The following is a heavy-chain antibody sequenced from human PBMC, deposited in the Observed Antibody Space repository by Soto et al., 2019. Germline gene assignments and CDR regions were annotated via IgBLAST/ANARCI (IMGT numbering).Heavy chain of an antibody. CDR2: IGYDGSNK. D-gene: IGHD2-21*01. CDR3: ARSHRRPWHIIPD. V-gene: IGHV3-33*01. Sequence: QVQLVESGGGVVQPGRSLKLSCTASGFTFSSDGMHWVRQAPGKGLEWVAVIGYDGSNKYFADSVRGRVTISRDNSKKPLYLQLNSLRAEDTAVYYCARSHRRPWHIIPDWGQGTLVTVSS. CDR1: GFTFSSDG. J-gene: IGHJ4*02.